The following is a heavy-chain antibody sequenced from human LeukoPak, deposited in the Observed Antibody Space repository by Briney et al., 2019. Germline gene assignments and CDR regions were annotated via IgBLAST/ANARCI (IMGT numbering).Heavy chain of an antibody. CDR2: IGGSGTRT. Sequence: GGTLRLSCSASGFTFTTYGMNWVRQAPGKGLEWVSGIGGSGTRTYYAASVKGRFTISRDNSKNTLYLQMNSLRDEDTAVYYCAKDSHWILFDDWGPGTLVTVSS. V-gene: IGHV3-23*01. J-gene: IGHJ4*02. CDR1: GFTFTTYG. D-gene: IGHD2-2*03. CDR3: AKDSHWILFDD.